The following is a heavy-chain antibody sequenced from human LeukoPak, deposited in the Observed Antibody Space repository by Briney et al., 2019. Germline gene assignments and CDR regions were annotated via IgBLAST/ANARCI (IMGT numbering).Heavy chain of an antibody. CDR1: GNSISSGDYY. CDR3: AREGYCSSTSCYYYYYYMDV. J-gene: IGHJ6*03. D-gene: IGHD2-2*01. CDR2: IYTSGST. Sequence: PSETLSLTCTVSGNSISSGDYYWSWIRQPAGKGLEWIGRIYTSGSTNYNPSLKSRVTMSVDTSKNQFSLKLSSVTAADTAVYYCAREGYCSSTSCYYYYYYMDVWGKGTTVTISS. V-gene: IGHV4-61*02.